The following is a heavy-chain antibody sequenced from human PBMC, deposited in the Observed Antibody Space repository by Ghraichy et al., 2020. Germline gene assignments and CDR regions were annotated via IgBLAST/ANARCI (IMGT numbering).Heavy chain of an antibody. Sequence: LSLTCAASGFILSSYSMNWVRQAPGKGLEWVAYITSSSRFITYADSVKGRFTISRDNAKNSLDLQMKSLRDEDTAVYYCARGSKVVRFYYYDGMDVWGQGTTVTVSS. D-gene: IGHD4-23*01. CDR1: GFILSSYS. CDR2: ITSSSRFI. V-gene: IGHV3-48*02. J-gene: IGHJ6*02. CDR3: ARGSKVVRFYYYDGMDV.